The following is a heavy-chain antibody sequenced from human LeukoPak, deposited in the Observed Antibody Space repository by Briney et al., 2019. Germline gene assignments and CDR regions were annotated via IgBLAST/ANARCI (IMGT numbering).Heavy chain of an antibody. V-gene: IGHV3-23*01. J-gene: IGHJ4*02. CDR2: ISDSGNT. D-gene: IGHD2-21*01. Sequence: GGSLRLSCAASGFTLSSYAMSWVRQAPGKGLEWVSAISDSGNTYHADSVKGRFTISRDSSKNTLFLQMNRLRPEDAAVYYCAKAPVTTCRGAYCYPFDYWGQGNLVTVSS. CDR3: AKAPVTTCRGAYCYPFDY. CDR1: GFTLSSYA.